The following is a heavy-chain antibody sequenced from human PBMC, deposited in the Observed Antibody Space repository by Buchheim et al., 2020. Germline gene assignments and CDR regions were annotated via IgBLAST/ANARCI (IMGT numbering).Heavy chain of an antibody. Sequence: QVQLVQSGAEVKKPGSSVKVSCKASGGTFSSYAISWVRQAPGQGLEWMGGIIPIFGTANYAQKFQGRVTIPADKSTSTAYMELSSLRSEDTAVYYCARELADIVVVPAAIPNSDYYYYGMDVWGQGTT. CDR3: ARELADIVVVPAAIPNSDYYYYGMDV. J-gene: IGHJ6*02. V-gene: IGHV1-69*06. D-gene: IGHD2-2*02. CDR1: GGTFSSYA. CDR2: IIPIFGTA.